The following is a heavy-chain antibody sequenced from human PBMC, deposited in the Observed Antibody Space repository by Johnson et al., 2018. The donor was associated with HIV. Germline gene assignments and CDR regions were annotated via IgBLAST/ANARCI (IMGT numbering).Heavy chain of an antibody. D-gene: IGHD2-2*01. CDR1: GFTFSNYA. V-gene: IGHV3-30*04. Sequence: QVQLVESGGGVVQPGRSLRLSCEVSGFTFSNYALHWVRQAPGKGLEWVAIILHDGFKKYYADSVKGRFTISRDNSKNSLYLQMNSLRAEDTAVYYCARGGQLLLWDAFDIWGQGTMVTVSS. CDR3: ARGGQLLLWDAFDI. CDR2: ILHDGFKK. J-gene: IGHJ3*02.